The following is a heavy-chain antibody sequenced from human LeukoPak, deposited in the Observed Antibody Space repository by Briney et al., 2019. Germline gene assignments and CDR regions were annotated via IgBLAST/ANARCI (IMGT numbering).Heavy chain of an antibody. CDR1: GASISGSGYY. CDR2: IYSSVST. V-gene: IGHV4-39*01. D-gene: IGHD2-15*01. Sequence: ASETLSLTCTVSGASISGSGYYWGWIRQPPGKGLEWIGSIYSSVSTYYNASLQSRVTISIETSKNQISLRLNSVTAADTAMYYCARSPRCSGGSCYRYYYYYMDVWGKGTTVTISS. CDR3: ARSPRCSGGSCYRYYYYYMDV. J-gene: IGHJ6*03.